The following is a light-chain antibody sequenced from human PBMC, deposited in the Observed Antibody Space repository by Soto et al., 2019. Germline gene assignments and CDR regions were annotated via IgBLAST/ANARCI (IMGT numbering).Light chain of an antibody. V-gene: IGKV3-20*01. J-gene: IGKJ4*01. Sequence: EIVLTQSPGTLSSSPGDRATLSCRASQSVSFSYLAWYQQKAGQAPRLLIYGATSSATGILDRVSRSESGTHFTNTISILEPEDFAVYYCQQYGSSPLTFGGGTQVEIK. CDR3: QQYGSSPLT. CDR1: QSVSFSY. CDR2: GAT.